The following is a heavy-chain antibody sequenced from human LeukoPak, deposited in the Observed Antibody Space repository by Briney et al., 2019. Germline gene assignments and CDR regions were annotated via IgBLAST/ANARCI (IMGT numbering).Heavy chain of an antibody. V-gene: IGHV1-2*06. J-gene: IGHJ6*03. D-gene: IGHD2-15*01. CDR1: GYTFTDYY. CDR2: INPKSGDT. CDR3: ARAEGVVVAAHIDV. Sequence: GASVKVSCKASGYTFTDYYMHWVRQAPGQGLEWMGRINPKSGDTSFAQKFRGRVTMTRDTSVTTAYMELGRLTSDDTAIYYCARAEGVVVAAHIDVWGKGTTVTVSS.